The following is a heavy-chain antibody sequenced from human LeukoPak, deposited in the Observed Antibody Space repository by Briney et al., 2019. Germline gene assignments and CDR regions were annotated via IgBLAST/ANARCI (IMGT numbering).Heavy chain of an antibody. J-gene: IGHJ3*02. D-gene: IGHD3-22*01. CDR3: SKSFETSGYYGPDAFEI. CDR1: GFSVSRNF. V-gene: IGHV3-66*01. CDR2: MYGDGST. Sequence: PGGSLRLSCAASGFSVSRNFMTWVRQAPGKGLEWVSIMYGDGSTYNADSVKGRFTIPRDNSNNTVFLQMNSLRAEDTAVYYCSKSFETSGYYGPDAFEIWGQGTMVTVAS.